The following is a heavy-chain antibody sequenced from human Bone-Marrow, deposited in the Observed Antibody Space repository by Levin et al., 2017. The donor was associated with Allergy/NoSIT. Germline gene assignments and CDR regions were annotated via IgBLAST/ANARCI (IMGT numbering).Heavy chain of an antibody. D-gene: IGHD3-16*01. V-gene: IGHV3-30*03. Sequence: GESLKISCVASGFDFSDYGLHWVRQAPGRGLEWVAVISYDGRQTHYADSVRGRFSISRDRSNDTMYLQMNSLRVDDTAVYYCGRDSRPYYGSWGGFYQPSYLDYWGQGILVTVSS. J-gene: IGHJ4*02. CDR1: GFDFSDYG. CDR2: ISYDGRQT. CDR3: GRDSRPYYGSWGGFYQPSYLDY.